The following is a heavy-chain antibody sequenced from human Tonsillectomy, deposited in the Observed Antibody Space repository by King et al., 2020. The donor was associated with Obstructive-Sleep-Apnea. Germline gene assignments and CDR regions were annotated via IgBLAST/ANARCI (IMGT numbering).Heavy chain of an antibody. J-gene: IGHJ4*02. CDR2: INHSRST. Sequence: VQLQQWGPGLLKPSEPLSLTCAVYGESFSGCYWTWIRQPPGKGLEWIGEINHSRSTIYCPSLKSRVTITLDTSKHQFTLNLSSVTAADTAVYYCARLRAGEGSNAFDYWGQGTLVTVSS. CDR3: ARLRAGEGSNAFDY. V-gene: IGHV4-34*01. D-gene: IGHD1-26*01. CDR1: GESFSGCY.